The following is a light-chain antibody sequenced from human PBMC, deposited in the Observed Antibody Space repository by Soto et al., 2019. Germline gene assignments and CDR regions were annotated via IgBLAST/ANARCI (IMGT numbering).Light chain of an antibody. Sequence: DIQMTQSPVSLSASVGDRVTITCRASETISTVLNCYQQKPGKAPKVLIFAASSLQSGVPSRFSGSGSGTDFTLTISSLQPEDFATYYCQQSYNTPRTFGQGTKVDIK. CDR2: AAS. CDR1: ETISTV. V-gene: IGKV1-39*01. CDR3: QQSYNTPRT. J-gene: IGKJ1*01.